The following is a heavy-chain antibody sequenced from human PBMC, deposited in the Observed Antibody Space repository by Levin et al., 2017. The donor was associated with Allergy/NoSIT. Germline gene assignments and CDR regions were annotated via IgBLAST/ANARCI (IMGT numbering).Heavy chain of an antibody. CDR3: AKAPFRADGYNTFDY. CDR1: GFTFSSYA. V-gene: IGHV3-23*01. Sequence: GGSLRLSCAASGFTFSSYAMSWVRQAPGKGLEWVSAISGSGGSTYYADSVKGRFTISRDNSKNTLYLQMNSLRAEDTAVYYCAKAPFRADGYNTFDYWGQGTLVTVSS. D-gene: IGHD5-24*01. J-gene: IGHJ4*02. CDR2: ISGSGGST.